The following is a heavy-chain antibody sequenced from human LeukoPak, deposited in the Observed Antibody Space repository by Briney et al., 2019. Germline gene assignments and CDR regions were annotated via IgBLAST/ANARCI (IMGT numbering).Heavy chain of an antibody. CDR2: ISGDGSST. J-gene: IGHJ4*02. Sequence: GGSLRLSCAASGFTFSNYWMHWVRQAPGKGLVWVSRISGDGSSTTYADSVKGRFTISRDNAKNSLYLQMNSLRAEDTALYYCAKSRLLWFGFDYWGQGTLVTVSS. CDR1: GFTFSNYW. V-gene: IGHV3-74*01. D-gene: IGHD3-10*01. CDR3: AKSRLLWFGFDY.